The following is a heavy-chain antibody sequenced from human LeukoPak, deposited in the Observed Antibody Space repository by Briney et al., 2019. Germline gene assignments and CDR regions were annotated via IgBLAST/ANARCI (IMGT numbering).Heavy chain of an antibody. Sequence: GGSLRLSCAASGFTFNIYSMNWVRQAPGKGLEWVSSISSSSSYIYYADSVKGRFTISRDNAKNSLYLQMNSLRAEDTAVYYCARDEYANDIVVVPAAPFDYWGQGTLVTVSS. J-gene: IGHJ4*02. V-gene: IGHV3-21*01. CDR3: ARDEYANDIVVVPAAPFDY. CDR1: GFTFNIYS. CDR2: ISSSSSYI. D-gene: IGHD2-2*01.